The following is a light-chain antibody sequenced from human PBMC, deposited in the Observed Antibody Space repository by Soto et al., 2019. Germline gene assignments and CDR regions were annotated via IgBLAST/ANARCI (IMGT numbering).Light chain of an antibody. CDR2: DVS. V-gene: IGLV2-11*01. CDR1: SRDVGGYNY. CDR3: CSYAGTYTIWV. Sequence: QSALTQPRSVSGSPGQSVTISCTGTSRDVGGYNYVSWYQQHPGKAPKLIIYDVSKRPSGVPDRFSGSKSGNTASLTISGLQAEDEAEYYCCSYAGTYTIWVFGGGTKLTVL. J-gene: IGLJ3*02.